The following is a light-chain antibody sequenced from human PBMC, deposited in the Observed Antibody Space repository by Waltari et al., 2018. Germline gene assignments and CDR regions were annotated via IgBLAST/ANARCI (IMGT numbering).Light chain of an antibody. Sequence: SYDLSQPPSVSVSPGQTASITCSGERLGSKNVCWYQQKSRQSPVLVMYQDYKRPSGNPERFSGSNSRNIATLTITGTQPMDEADYYCQAWDSSNVVFGGGTKLTVL. V-gene: IGLV3-1*01. CDR2: QDY. CDR1: RLGSKN. CDR3: QAWDSSNVV. J-gene: IGLJ2*01.